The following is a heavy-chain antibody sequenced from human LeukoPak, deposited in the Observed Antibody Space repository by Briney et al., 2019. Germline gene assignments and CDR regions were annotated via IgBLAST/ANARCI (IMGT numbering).Heavy chain of an antibody. CDR3: ARESCSSTSCYSALGYDSSGYPV. D-gene: IGHD2-2*01. Sequence: ASVKVSCKASGYTFTGYYMHWVRQAPGQGLEWMGWISAYNGNTNYAQKLQGRVTMTTDTSTSTAYMELRSLRSDDTAVYYCARESCSSTSCYSALGYDSSGYPVWGQGTLVTVSS. CDR2: ISAYNGNT. CDR1: GYTFTGYY. V-gene: IGHV1-18*04. J-gene: IGHJ4*02.